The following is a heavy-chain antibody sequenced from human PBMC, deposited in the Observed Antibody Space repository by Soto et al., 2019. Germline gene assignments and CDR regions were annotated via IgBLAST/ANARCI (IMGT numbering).Heavy chain of an antibody. V-gene: IGHV3-9*01. CDR3: AKDRAVVVPVSTSYFHYYGLDV. CDR2: VGWNGGDI. CDR1: GFTLDDYT. Sequence: GGSLRLSCAASGFTLDDYTMHWVRQAPGKGLEWVSGVGWNGGDIVYADSVKGRFTVSRDNTKNSLYLEVNSLRAEDTAIYYCAKDRAVVVPVSTSYFHYYGLDVWGQGTTVTVSS. J-gene: IGHJ6*02. D-gene: IGHD2-2*01.